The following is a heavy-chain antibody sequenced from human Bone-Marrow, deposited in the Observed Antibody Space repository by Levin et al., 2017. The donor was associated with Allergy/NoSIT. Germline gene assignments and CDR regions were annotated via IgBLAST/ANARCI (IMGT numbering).Heavy chain of an antibody. V-gene: IGHV4-34*01. CDR2: INHSGST. Sequence: GSLRLSCAVYGGSFSGYYWSWIRQPPGKGLEWIGEINHSGSTNYNPSLKSRVTISVDTSKNQFSLKLSSVTAADTAVYYCARLPPLGRLVHNWFDPWGQGTLVTVSS. CDR1: GGSFSGYY. CDR3: ARLPPLGRLVHNWFDP. D-gene: IGHD6-19*01. J-gene: IGHJ5*02.